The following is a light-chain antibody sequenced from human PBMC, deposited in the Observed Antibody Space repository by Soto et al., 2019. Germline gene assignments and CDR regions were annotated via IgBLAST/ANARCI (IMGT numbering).Light chain of an antibody. CDR3: SSYTSDITQV. CDR2: EVS. J-gene: IGLJ3*02. CDR1: SSDVGGYNY. Sequence: QSVLTQPPSASGSPGQSVTISCTGTSSDVGGYNYVSWYQQHPGKAPKLMIYEVSKRPSGVPDRFSGSKSGNTASLTVSGLQAEDEADYYCSSYTSDITQVFGGGTKVTVL. V-gene: IGLV2-8*01.